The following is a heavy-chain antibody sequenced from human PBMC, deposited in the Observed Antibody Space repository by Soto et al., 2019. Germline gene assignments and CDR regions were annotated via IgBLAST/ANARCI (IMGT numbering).Heavy chain of an antibody. V-gene: IGHV4-4*07. CDR2: IYTSGIT. Sequence: QVQLQESGPGLVKPSETLSLTCTISGGSISDYYWTWVRQAAGMGLEWIGRIYTSGITTYNPSLKSRVTTSVDTSRNQLSLKLTSVTAADTAVYFCAGDQGYYYSGMDVWGQGTTVTVSS. J-gene: IGHJ6*02. CDR3: AGDQGYYYSGMDV. CDR1: GGSISDYY.